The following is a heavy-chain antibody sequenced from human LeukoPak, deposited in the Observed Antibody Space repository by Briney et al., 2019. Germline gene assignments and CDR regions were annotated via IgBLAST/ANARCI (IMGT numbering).Heavy chain of an antibody. V-gene: IGHV3-53*01. Sequence: PGGSLRLSCSASEFTVSRNYMTWVRQAPGKGLEWVSILYSGGTTYYADSVKGRFTISRDNSKNTLFLQMNSLRVEDTAVYYCATGISMMIMAPGYWGQGTLVTVSS. CDR2: LYSGGTT. D-gene: IGHD3-22*01. CDR3: ATGISMMIMAPGY. CDR1: EFTVSRNY. J-gene: IGHJ1*01.